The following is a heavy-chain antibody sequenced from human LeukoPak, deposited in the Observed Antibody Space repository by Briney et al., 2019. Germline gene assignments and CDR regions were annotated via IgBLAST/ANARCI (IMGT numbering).Heavy chain of an antibody. J-gene: IGHJ1*01. V-gene: IGHV4-34*01. CDR1: GGSFSGYY. CDR2: INHSGST. Sequence: PSETLSLTCAVYGGSFSGYYWSWIRQPPGKGLEWIGEINHSGSTNYNPSLKSRVTISVDTSKNQFSLKLSSVTPEDTAVYYCVRVVGGTFQHWGQGTLVTVSS. CDR3: VRVVGGTFQH. D-gene: IGHD2-15*01.